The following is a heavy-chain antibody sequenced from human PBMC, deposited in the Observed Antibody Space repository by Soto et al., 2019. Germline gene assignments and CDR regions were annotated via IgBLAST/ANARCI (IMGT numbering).Heavy chain of an antibody. V-gene: IGHV1-18*04. CDR3: ARERQWGRLLY. Sequence: QVRLVQSGLEVKKPGASVRLSCKTSGYTFTNYGVTRVRQAPGQGLEWMGWVSAYNRNTNYAQKFEDRVIMTTDTSKSTAYLELRNLKSDDTGVYYCARERQWGRLLYWGEGTLVTVS. J-gene: IGHJ4*02. CDR1: GYTFTNYG. CDR2: VSAYNRNT. D-gene: IGHD1-26*01.